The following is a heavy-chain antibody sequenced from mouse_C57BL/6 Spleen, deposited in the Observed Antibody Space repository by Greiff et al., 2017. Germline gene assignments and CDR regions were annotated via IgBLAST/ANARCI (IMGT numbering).Heavy chain of an antibody. J-gene: IGHJ4*01. CDR2: INPSSGYT. Sequence: QVQLQQSGAELARPGASVKMSCKASGYTFTSYTMHWVKQRPGQGLEWIGYINPSSGYTKYNQKFKDKATLTADKSSSTAYMQLSSLTSEDSAVYYCARDNYYAMDYWGQGTSVTVPS. V-gene: IGHV1-4*01. D-gene: IGHD1-3*01. CDR3: ARDNYYAMDY. CDR1: GYTFTSYT.